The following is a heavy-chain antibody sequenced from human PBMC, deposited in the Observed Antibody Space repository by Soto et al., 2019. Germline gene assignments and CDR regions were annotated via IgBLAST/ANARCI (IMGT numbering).Heavy chain of an antibody. V-gene: IGHV3-9*01. J-gene: IGHJ4*02. CDR1: GFIFDDYA. D-gene: IGHD3-3*01. CDR2: IDWNRATI. CDR3: VKDVGSRHYDFTNFDF. Sequence: EVQLVESGGGLVQPGGSLRLSCLASGFIFDDYAIHWVRQVPGKGLEWVSGIDWNRATIGYAVSVKGRFTLSRDNARNSVLLQMNSLRPEDTAFYYCVKDVGSRHYDFTNFDFWGQGTLVTVSS.